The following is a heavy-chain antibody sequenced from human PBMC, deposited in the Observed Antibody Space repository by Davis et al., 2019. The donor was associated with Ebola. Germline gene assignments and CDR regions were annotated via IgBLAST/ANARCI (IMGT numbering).Heavy chain of an antibody. J-gene: IGHJ4*02. D-gene: IGHD3-10*01. CDR2: ISSSSSYI. CDR3: ARDITMVQGVAVD. Sequence: GESLKISCAASGFTFSSYSMNWVRQAPGKGLEWVSSISSSSSYIYYADSVKGRFTISRDNAKNSLYLQMNSLRAEDTAVYYCARDITMVQGVAVDWGQGTLVTVSS. V-gene: IGHV3-21*01. CDR1: GFTFSSYS.